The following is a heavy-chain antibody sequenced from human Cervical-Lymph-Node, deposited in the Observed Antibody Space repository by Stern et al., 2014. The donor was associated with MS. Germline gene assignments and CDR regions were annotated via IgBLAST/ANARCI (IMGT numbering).Heavy chain of an antibody. CDR2: FCPGNSDT. CDR1: GYSFSSYC. CDR3: AKLLWYGELHEAFDI. J-gene: IGHJ3*02. Sequence: EVQLVESGVEVKKPGESLKISCTGSGYSFSSYCIGWMRQMPGKGLEWMGIFCPGNSDTKYSPSFQGQVIFSADTSISTAYLQWSSLKASDTATYYCAKLLWYGELHEAFDIWGQGTLVTVS. V-gene: IGHV5-51*03. D-gene: IGHD3-10*01.